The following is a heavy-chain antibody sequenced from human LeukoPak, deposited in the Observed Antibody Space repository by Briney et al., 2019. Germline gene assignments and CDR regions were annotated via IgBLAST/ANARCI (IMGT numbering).Heavy chain of an antibody. CDR3: AKVSTVYYDILTGPFDY. CDR1: GFTFSSYA. V-gene: IGHV3-23*01. J-gene: IGHJ4*02. Sequence: GGSLRLSCAASGFTFSSYAMSWVRQAPGKGLEWVSAISGCGGSTYYADSVKGRFTISRDNPKNTLYLQMNSLRAEDTAVYYCAKVSTVYYDILTGPFDYWGQGTLVTVSS. D-gene: IGHD3-9*01. CDR2: ISGCGGST.